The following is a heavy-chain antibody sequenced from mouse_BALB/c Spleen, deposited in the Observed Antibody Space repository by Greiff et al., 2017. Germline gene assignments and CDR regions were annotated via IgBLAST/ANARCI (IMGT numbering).Heavy chain of an antibody. CDR2: INPSTGYT. V-gene: IGHV1-7*01. CDR1: GYTFTSYW. D-gene: IGHD1-2*01. J-gene: IGHJ1*01. CDR3: ARGGNSLLRLRTTYFDV. Sequence: VQLQQSGAELAKPGASVKMSCKASGYTFTSYWMHWVKQRPGQGLEWIGYINPSTGYTEYNQKFKDKATLTADKSSSTAYMQLSSLTSEDSAVYYCARGGNSLLRLRTTYFDVWGAGTTVTVSS.